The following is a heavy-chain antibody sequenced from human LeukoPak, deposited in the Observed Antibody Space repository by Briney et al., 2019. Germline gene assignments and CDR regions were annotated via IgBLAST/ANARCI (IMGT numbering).Heavy chain of an antibody. J-gene: IGHJ4*02. CDR3: ARDPAAGVRSV. CDR1: GFTFSSYS. CDR2: ISSSSSYI. Sequence: GGSLRLSCAASGFTFSSYSMNWVRQAPGKGLEWVSSISSSSSYIYYADSVKGRFTISRDNAKNSLYLQMNSLRAEDTAVYYCARDPAAGVRSVWGQGTLVTVSS. V-gene: IGHV3-21*01. D-gene: IGHD6-13*01.